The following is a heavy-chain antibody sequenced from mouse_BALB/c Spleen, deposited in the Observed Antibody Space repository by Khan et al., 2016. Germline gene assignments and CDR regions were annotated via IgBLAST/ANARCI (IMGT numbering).Heavy chain of an antibody. Sequence: LVESGPELKKPGETVRISCKASGYTFTTAGMQWVQKMPGKGLRWIGWINTLSGVSIYAEDFKGRFAFSLETSASTAFLQIGNLKNEDTATYNCARDPYAMDYWGEGTSCAVAS. CDR2: INTLSGVS. CDR1: GYTFTTAG. V-gene: IGHV9-4*02. CDR3: ARDPYAMDY. J-gene: IGHJ4*01.